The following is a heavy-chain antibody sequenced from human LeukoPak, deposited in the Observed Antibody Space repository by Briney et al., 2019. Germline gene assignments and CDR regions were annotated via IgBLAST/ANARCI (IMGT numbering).Heavy chain of an antibody. Sequence: GGSLRPSCAASGFTFSSYWMHWVRQAPGKGLVWVSRINSDGSSTSYADSVKGRFTISRDKAKNTLYLQMNSLRAEDTAVYYCARGMWYYDSSGSYYDFDYWGQGTLVTVSS. CDR1: GFTFSSYW. V-gene: IGHV3-74*01. J-gene: IGHJ4*02. CDR3: ARGMWYYDSSGSYYDFDY. CDR2: INSDGSST. D-gene: IGHD3-22*01.